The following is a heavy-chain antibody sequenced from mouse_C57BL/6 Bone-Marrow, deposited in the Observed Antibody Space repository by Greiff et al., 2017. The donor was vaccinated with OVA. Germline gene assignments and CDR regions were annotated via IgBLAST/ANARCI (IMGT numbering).Heavy chain of an antibody. CDR3: ARSDSSGYDYYAMDY. CDR2: INPYNGDT. J-gene: IGHJ4*01. CDR1: GYSFTGYF. Sequence: VQLQQSGPELVKPGDSVKISCKASGYSFTGYFMNWVMQSHGKSLEWLGRINPYNGDTFYNQKFKGKATLTVDKSSSTAHMELRSLTSEDSAVYYCARSDSSGYDYYAMDYWGQGTSVTVSS. V-gene: IGHV1-20*01. D-gene: IGHD3-2*02.